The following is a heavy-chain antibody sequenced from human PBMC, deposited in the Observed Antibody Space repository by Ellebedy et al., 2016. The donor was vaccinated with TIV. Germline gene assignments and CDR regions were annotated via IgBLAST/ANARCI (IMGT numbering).Heavy chain of an antibody. J-gene: IGHJ1*01. CDR3: ARDKRSIVVVTAVGYFQH. D-gene: IGHD2-21*02. CDR2: IWYDGSNK. Sequence: GESLKISCAASGFTFSSYGMHWVRQAPGKGLEWVAVIWYDGSNKYYADSVKGRFTISRDNSKNTLYLQMNSLRAEDTAVYYCARDKRSIVVVTAVGYFQHWGQGTLVTVSS. V-gene: IGHV3-33*08. CDR1: GFTFSSYG.